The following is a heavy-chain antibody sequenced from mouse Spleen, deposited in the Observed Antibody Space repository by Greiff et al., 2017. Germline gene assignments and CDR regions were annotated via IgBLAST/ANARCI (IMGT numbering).Heavy chain of an antibody. D-gene: IGHD2-4*01. J-gene: IGHJ3*01. Sequence: EVKLEESGGGLVKPGGSLKLSCAASGFTFSSYAMSWVRQTPEKRLEWVATISSGGSYTYYPDSVKGRFTISRDNAKNTLYLQMSSLRSEDTAMYYCARQTMTTTGFAYWGQGTLVTVSA. CDR3: ARQTMTTTGFAY. CDR2: ISSGGSYT. CDR1: GFTFSSYA. V-gene: IGHV5-9-3*01.